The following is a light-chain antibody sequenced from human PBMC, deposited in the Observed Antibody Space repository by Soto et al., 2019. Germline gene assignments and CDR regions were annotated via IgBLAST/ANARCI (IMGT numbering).Light chain of an antibody. CDR1: QSVSSN. CDR3: QQYGSSSWT. V-gene: IGKV3D-15*01. CDR2: ESS. Sequence: EIVMTQSPATLSVSPGERVTLSCRASQSVSSNLAWYQQKPGQAPRLLIYESSNRATGIAARFSGSGSGTDFTLTISSLEPEDFAVYYCQQYGSSSWTFGQGTKVDIK. J-gene: IGKJ1*01.